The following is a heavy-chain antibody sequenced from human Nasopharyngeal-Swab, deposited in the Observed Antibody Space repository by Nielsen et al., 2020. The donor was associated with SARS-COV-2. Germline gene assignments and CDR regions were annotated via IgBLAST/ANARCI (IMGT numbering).Heavy chain of an antibody. D-gene: IGHD5-24*01. J-gene: IGHJ4*02. Sequence: WILQPPGKGLEWIGYIYYSESTYYNPSLKSRVTISVDTSKNQFSLKLSSVTAADTAVYYCASCSRGWLDGYNNFDYWGQGTLVTVSS. CDR2: IYYSEST. V-gene: IGHV4-30-4*01. CDR3: ASCSRGWLDGYNNFDY.